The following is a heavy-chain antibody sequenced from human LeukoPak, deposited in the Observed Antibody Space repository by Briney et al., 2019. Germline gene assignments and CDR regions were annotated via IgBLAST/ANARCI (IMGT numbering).Heavy chain of an antibody. J-gene: IGHJ2*01. V-gene: IGHV3-23*01. CDR1: GVTLSTYA. CDR3: AKDRPVGASSWYSDL. Sequence: GGSLRLSCAASGVTLSTYAMSWARQAPGKGLEWVSGISSSGSGDNKYYADSVTGQFTIPRDSSTNTLFLHMHTPRAEDTAIYYCAKDRPVGASSWYSDLCGRPTLVTVSS. D-gene: IGHD1-26*01. CDR2: ISSSGSGDNK.